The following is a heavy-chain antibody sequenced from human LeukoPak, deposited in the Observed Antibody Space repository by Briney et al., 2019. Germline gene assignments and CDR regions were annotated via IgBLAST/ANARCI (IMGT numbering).Heavy chain of an antibody. CDR3: ARGGATPMVLSY. J-gene: IGHJ4*02. D-gene: IGHD5-18*01. CDR1: GVSFSGYY. CDR2: INHSGRT. V-gene: IGHV4-34*01. Sequence: SETLSLTCAVYGVSFSGYYWSWLRQPPGKGLEWIGEINHSGRTNYNPSLKSRVTISEDTSKNQFSLKLSSVTAADTAVYYCARGGATPMVLSYWGQGTLVTVS.